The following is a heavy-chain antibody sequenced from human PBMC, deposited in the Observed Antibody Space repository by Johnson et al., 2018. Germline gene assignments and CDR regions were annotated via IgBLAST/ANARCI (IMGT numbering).Heavy chain of an antibody. CDR3: SRLMCCGSPYMDV. V-gene: IGHV3-33*01. Sequence: VQLQESGGGVVQPGRSLRLSCAASGFVFSNYAMHWVRQAPGKGLEWVAIIWYDGSKRDYADSVKGRFTISRDSSKNTLYLQMNSRRAEDTAVYYLSRLMCCGSPYMDVWGRGTTVTVSS. CDR1: GFVFSNYA. D-gene: IGHD1-14*01. CDR2: IWYDGSKR. J-gene: IGHJ6*03.